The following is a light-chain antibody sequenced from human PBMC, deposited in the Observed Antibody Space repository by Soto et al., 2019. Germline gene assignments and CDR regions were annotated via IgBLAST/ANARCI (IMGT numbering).Light chain of an antibody. Sequence: EIVLTQSPGTLSLSPGARATLSCRASQSVSSSYLAWYQQKPGQAPRLLIYGASSRATGIPDRFSGSGSGTYFTLTISRLEPEDFAVYYCQQYGSSRTFGQGTKVEIK. CDR3: QQYGSSRT. CDR1: QSVSSSY. V-gene: IGKV3-20*01. J-gene: IGKJ1*01. CDR2: GAS.